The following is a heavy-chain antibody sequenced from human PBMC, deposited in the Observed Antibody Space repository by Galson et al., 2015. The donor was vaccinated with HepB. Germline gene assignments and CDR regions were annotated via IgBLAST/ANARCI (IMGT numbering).Heavy chain of an antibody. CDR1: GFTFSSYG. CDR3: ARDYGFGELDY. V-gene: IGHV3-33*01. J-gene: IGHJ4*02. CDR2: IWFDGSNK. Sequence: SLRLSCAASGFTFSSYGMHWVRQAPGKGLEWVAVIWFDGSNKYYADSVKGRFTISRDNSKNTLYLQMNSLRAEDTAVYYCARDYGFGELDYWGQGTLVTVSS. D-gene: IGHD3-10*01.